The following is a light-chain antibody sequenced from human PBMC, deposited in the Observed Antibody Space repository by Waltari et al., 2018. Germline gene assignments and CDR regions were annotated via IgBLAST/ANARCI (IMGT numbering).Light chain of an antibody. CDR1: QSVTSN. V-gene: IGKV3-15*01. J-gene: IGKJ1*01. Sequence: DIVMTQSPASLSVSPGGRAILSCRASQSVTSNLAWYQQKPGQAPRVLIYGASIRAAGIPVRFSGSGSGTEFSLTISSLQSEDLAVYYCQQYNDWPRTFGQGTKVEIK. CDR2: GAS. CDR3: QQYNDWPRT.